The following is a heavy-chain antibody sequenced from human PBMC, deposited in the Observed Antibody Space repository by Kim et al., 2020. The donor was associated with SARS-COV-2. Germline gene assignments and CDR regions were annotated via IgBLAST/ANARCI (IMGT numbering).Heavy chain of an antibody. V-gene: IGHV3-53*01. Sequence: GGSLRLSCAASGFTVSSNYMSWVRQAPGKGLEWVSVIYSGGSTYYADSVKGRFTISRDNSKTTLYLQMNSLRAEDTAVYYCARTYGGNRDDAFDIWGQGTMVTVSS. CDR1: GFTVSSNY. J-gene: IGHJ3*02. CDR3: ARTYGGNRDDAFDI. D-gene: IGHD4-17*01. CDR2: IYSGGST.